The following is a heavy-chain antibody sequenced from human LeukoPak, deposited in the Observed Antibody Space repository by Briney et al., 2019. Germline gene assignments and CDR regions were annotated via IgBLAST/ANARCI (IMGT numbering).Heavy chain of an antibody. D-gene: IGHD4-17*01. CDR1: GGSLSGYY. V-gene: IGHV4-34*01. CDR3: ASLTTVTQGYFDY. CDR2: INHSGST. Sequence: SETLSLTCAVYGGSLSGYYWSWIRQPPGKGLEWIGEINHSGSTNYNPSLKSRVTISVDTSKNQFSLKLSSVTAADTAVYYCASLTTVTQGYFDYWGQGTLVTVSS. J-gene: IGHJ4*02.